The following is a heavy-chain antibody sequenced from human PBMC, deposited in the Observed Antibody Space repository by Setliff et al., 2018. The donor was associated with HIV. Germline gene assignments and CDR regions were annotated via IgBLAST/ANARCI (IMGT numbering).Heavy chain of an antibody. Sequence: ASVKVSCKASEYTFTLYGIHWVRQAPGQRPEWVGWINAGNGDTGYAQRFQGRVILTGDTSISTAYMELISLTSEGTAVYYCARGRHSTTAGATKVGYWGRGTLVTVSS. CDR3: ARGRHSTTAGATKVGY. CDR1: EYTFTLYG. J-gene: IGHJ4*02. CDR2: INAGNGDT. D-gene: IGHD1-26*01. V-gene: IGHV1-3*01.